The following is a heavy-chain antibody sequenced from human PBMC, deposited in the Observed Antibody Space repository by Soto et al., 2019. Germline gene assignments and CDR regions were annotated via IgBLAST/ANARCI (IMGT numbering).Heavy chain of an antibody. D-gene: IGHD2-15*01. CDR1: GFTFSSYS. V-gene: IGHV3-21*04. CDR2: ISSSSSYT. J-gene: IGHJ4*02. Sequence: GGSLRLSCAASGFTFSSYSMNWVRQAPGKGLEWVSSISSSSSYTYYADSVKGRFTISRDNSKNTLYLQMNSLRAEDTAVYYCAKDRLRGWHTNPTYYWGQGTLVTVSS. CDR3: AKDRLRGWHTNPTYY.